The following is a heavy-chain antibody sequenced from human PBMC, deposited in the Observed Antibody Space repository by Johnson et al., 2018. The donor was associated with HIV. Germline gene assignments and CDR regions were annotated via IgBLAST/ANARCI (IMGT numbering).Heavy chain of an antibody. J-gene: IGHJ3*02. CDR1: GFTFSSSA. D-gene: IGHD6-13*01. CDR3: AKGSSSWPNDALDI. Sequence: EVHLVESGGGVVQPGRSLRLSCAASGFTFSSSAMSWVRQAPGKGLEWVSAISGSGGSPYYADPVKGRFTISRDNSKNTLYLQMNSLSAEDTAVDYCAKGSSSWPNDALDIWGQGTMVTVSS. V-gene: IGHV3-23*04. CDR2: ISGSGGSP.